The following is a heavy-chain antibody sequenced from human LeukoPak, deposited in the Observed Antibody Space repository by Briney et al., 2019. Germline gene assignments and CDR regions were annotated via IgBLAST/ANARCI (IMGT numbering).Heavy chain of an antibody. V-gene: IGHV4-59*08. D-gene: IGHD1-14*01. J-gene: IGHJ4*02. Sequence: KSSETQSLTCTVSGGSISSYYWSWIRQPPGKGLEFIGYIYYSGSSNYNPSLKSRVTISVDPSKNQFSLRLSSVTAADTAVYYCAGHDSISLTSYFDYWGQGTLVTVSS. CDR2: IYYSGSS. CDR1: GGSISSYY. CDR3: AGHDSISLTSYFDY.